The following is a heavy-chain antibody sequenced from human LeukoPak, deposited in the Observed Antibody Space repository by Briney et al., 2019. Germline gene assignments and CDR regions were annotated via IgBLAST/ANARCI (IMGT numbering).Heavy chain of an antibody. CDR3: AGLGYCSGGSCHPLD. J-gene: IGHJ4*02. V-gene: IGHV4-61*01. CDR1: GGSVSSGSYY. CDR2: IYYRGST. D-gene: IGHD2-15*01. Sequence: PSETLSLTCTVSGGSVSSGSYYWSWIRQPPGKGLEWIGYIYYRGSTNYNPSLKSRVTISVDTSKNQFSLKLSSVTAADTAVYYCAGLGYCSGGSCHPLDWGQGTLVTVSS.